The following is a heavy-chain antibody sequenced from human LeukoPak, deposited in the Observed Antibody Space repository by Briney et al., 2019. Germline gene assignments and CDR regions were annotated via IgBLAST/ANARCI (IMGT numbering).Heavy chain of an antibody. CDR1: GGSIGSYY. J-gene: IGHJ4*02. Sequence: SETLSLTCTVSGGSIGSYYWSWIRQPPGKGLEWIGYIYYSGSTNYNPSLKSRVTISVDTSKNQFSLKLSSVTAADTAVYYCARHVPAHYYGSGSYYFDYWGQGTLVTVSS. V-gene: IGHV4-59*08. D-gene: IGHD3-10*01. CDR3: ARHVPAHYYGSGSYYFDY. CDR2: IYYSGST.